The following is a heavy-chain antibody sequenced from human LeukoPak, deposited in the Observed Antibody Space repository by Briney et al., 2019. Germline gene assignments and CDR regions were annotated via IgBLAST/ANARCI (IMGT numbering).Heavy chain of an antibody. D-gene: IGHD2-2*02. J-gene: IGHJ6*02. CDR1: GYTFTNYY. V-gene: IGHV1-46*01. CDR2: INPSSLGT. CDR3: AREDCSSTSCYTVDDYYYGMDV. Sequence: ASVKVSCKASGYTFTNYYMHWVRQAPGQGLEWMGVINPSSLGTTYAQRFQGRVTMTRDTSISTAYMELSRLRSDDTAVYYCAREDCSSTSCYTVDDYYYGMDVWGQGTTVTVSS.